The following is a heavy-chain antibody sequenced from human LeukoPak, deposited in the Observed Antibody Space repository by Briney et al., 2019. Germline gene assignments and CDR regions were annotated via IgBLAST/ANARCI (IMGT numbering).Heavy chain of an antibody. CDR1: GFTFSSYE. V-gene: IGHV3-21*01. CDR3: AELGITMIGGV. Sequence: GGSLRLSCAASGFTFSSYEMHWVRQAPGKGLEWVSSIRSSSNYRYYADSVKGRFTISRDNAKNSMYLQMNSLRAEDTAVYYCAELGITMIGGVWGKGTTVTISS. D-gene: IGHD3-10*02. CDR2: IRSSSNYR. J-gene: IGHJ6*04.